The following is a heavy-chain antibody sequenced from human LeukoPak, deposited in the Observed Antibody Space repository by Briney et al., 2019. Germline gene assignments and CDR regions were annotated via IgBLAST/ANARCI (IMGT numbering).Heavy chain of an antibody. CDR2: INPSGGST. Sequence: GASVKVSCKASGYTFTSYYMHWVRQAPGQGLEWMGIINPSGGSTSYAQKFQGRVTMTRDMSTSTAYMELRSLRSDDTAVYYCARVGDDIVAGGSWFDPWGQGTLVTVSS. CDR1: GYTFTSYY. V-gene: IGHV1-46*01. CDR3: ARVGDDIVAGGSWFDP. J-gene: IGHJ5*02. D-gene: IGHD5-12*01.